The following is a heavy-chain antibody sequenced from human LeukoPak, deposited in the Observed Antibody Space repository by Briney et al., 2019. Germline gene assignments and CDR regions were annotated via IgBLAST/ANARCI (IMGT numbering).Heavy chain of an antibody. J-gene: IGHJ6*03. D-gene: IGHD6-13*01. V-gene: IGHV1-2*02. CDR3: ARNYGRYSSSNYYYYYMDV. CDR2: INPNSGAT. CDR1: GYIFTDFY. Sequence: ASVKVSCKASGYIFTDFYIHWVRQAPGQGLEWVGWINPNSGATSYAQKFQGRVTMTRDTSISSAYMELRRLRYDDTAVYYCARNYGRYSSSNYYYYYMDVWGKGTTVTISS.